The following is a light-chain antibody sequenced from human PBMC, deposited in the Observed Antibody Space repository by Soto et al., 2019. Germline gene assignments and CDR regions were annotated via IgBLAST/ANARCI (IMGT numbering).Light chain of an antibody. CDR3: SSYTSSSTWV. V-gene: IGLV2-14*01. CDR2: EVS. CDR1: SSDVGGYNY. Sequence: QSVLTQPASVSGSPGQSITISCTGTSSDVGGYNYVSWYQQHPGKAPKLMIYEVSNRPSGVSNRFSGSKSGNTASLTISGLQAEDEADYYCSSYTSSSTWVFGGVTQLTVL. J-gene: IGLJ3*02.